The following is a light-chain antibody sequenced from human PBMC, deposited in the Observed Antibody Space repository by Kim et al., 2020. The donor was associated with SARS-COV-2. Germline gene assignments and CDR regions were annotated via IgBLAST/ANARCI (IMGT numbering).Light chain of an antibody. V-gene: IGLV6-57*03. CDR3: QSYDGNNQV. Sequence: GKTVTISCTRSSGSIASNYVHWYQQRPGSAPTTVIYEDNQRPSGVPDRFSGSIDTSSNSAFLIISGLKTEDEADYYCQSYDGNNQVFGGGTQLTVL. J-gene: IGLJ3*02. CDR1: SGSIASNY. CDR2: EDN.